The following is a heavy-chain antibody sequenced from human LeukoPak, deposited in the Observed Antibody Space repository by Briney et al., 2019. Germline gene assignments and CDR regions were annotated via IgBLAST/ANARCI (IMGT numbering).Heavy chain of an antibody. Sequence: SETLSLTCAVYGGSFSGYYWSWIRQPPGKGLEWIGEINHSGSTNYNPSLKSRVTISVDTSKNQFSLKLSSVTAADTAVYYCARGSLAPYGSGSYRYWGQGTLVTVSS. V-gene: IGHV4-34*01. CDR3: ARGSLAPYGSGSYRY. D-gene: IGHD3-10*01. J-gene: IGHJ4*02. CDR1: GGSFSGYY. CDR2: INHSGST.